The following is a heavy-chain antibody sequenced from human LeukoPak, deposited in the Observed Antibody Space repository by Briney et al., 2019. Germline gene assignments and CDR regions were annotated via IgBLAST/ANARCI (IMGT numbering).Heavy chain of an antibody. Sequence: SGGSLRLSCAASGFTFSSYSMNWVRQAPGKGLEWVSSISSSSRYIYYADSVKGRFTISRDNAKKSLYLQMNSLRAEDTAVYYCARAWRIAAPGTLSYWGQGSLVTVSS. CDR3: ARAWRIAAPGTLSY. CDR1: GFTFSSYS. V-gene: IGHV3-21*01. J-gene: IGHJ4*02. D-gene: IGHD6-13*01. CDR2: ISSSSRYI.